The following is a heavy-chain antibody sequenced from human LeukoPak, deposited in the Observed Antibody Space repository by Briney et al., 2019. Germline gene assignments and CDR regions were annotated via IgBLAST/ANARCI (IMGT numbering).Heavy chain of an antibody. CDR3: ARAVAAGRRFDY. J-gene: IGHJ4*02. CDR1: GYTFTSNY. CDR2: INPSGGST. D-gene: IGHD6-13*01. V-gene: IGHV1-46*01. Sequence: ASVKVSCKASGYTFTSNYIHWVRQAPGQGLEWMGTINPSGGSTTFAQKFQGRVTMTRDTSTSTLYMEPSSLESDDTAVYFCARAVAAGRRFDYWGQGTLAIVSS.